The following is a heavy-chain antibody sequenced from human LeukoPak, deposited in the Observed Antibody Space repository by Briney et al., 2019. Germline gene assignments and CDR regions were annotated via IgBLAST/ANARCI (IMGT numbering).Heavy chain of an antibody. CDR2: ISTYNGNT. CDR3: ARRTGYNYYYMDV. J-gene: IGHJ6*03. D-gene: IGHD3/OR15-3a*01. CDR1: GNIFTQYG. V-gene: IGHV1-18*01. Sequence: ASVKVSCKASGNIFTQYGISWVRQAPGQGLEWMASISTYNGNTNYAQNLQGRVTMTTDTSTSTAYMELRSLRSDDTAVYYCARRTGYNYYYMDVWGQGTTVTVSS.